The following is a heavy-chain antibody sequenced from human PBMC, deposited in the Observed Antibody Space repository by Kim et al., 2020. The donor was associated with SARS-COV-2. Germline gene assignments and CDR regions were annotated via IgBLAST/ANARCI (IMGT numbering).Heavy chain of an antibody. Sequence: GGSLRLSCAASGFTFSSYAMHWVRQAPGKGLEWVAVISYDGSNKYYADSVKGRFTISRDNSKNTLYLQMNSLRAEDTAVYYCASPYCSSTSCYYFDYWGQGTLVTVSS. D-gene: IGHD2-2*01. CDR2: ISYDGSNK. V-gene: IGHV3-30-3*01. J-gene: IGHJ4*02. CDR3: ASPYCSSTSCYYFDY. CDR1: GFTFSSYA.